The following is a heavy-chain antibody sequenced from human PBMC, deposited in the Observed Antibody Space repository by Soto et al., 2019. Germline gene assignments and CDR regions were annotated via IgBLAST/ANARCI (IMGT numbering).Heavy chain of an antibody. CDR1: GYTFTSYY. CDR2: INPSGGST. D-gene: IGHD6-6*01. V-gene: IGHV1-46*01. CDR3: ARHSSSTNYYYYGMDV. J-gene: IGHJ6*02. Sequence: ASVKVSCKASGYTFTSYYMHWVRQAPGQGLEWMGIINPSGGSTSYAQKFQGRVTMTRDTSTSTVYMELSSLRSEDTAVYYCARHSSSTNYYYYGMDVWGQGTTVTVSS.